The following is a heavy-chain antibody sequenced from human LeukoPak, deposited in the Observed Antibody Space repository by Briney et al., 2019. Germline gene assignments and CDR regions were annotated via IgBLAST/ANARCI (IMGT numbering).Heavy chain of an antibody. D-gene: IGHD3-22*01. CDR3: ARLGDSSGGYYMDV. J-gene: IGHJ6*03. V-gene: IGHV4-4*09. Sequence: PSETLSLACTVSGGSISSYYWSWIRQPPGKGLEWIGYIYTSGSTNYNPSLKSRVTISVDTSKNQFSLKLSSVTAADTAVYYCARLGDSSGGYYMDVWGKGTTVTVSS. CDR1: GGSISSYY. CDR2: IYTSGST.